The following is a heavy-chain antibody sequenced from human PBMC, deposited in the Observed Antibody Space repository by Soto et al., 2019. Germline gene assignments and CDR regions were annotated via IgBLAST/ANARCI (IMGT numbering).Heavy chain of an antibody. D-gene: IGHD4-17*01. J-gene: IGHJ3*01. V-gene: IGHV4-34*01. Sequence: QVQLRQWGAGLLKPSETLSLTCVVSGGSFTDYKWTWIRQSPEKGLEWIGEIRHNGDTDSKPSLRSGFTISVDTSTTLCPLPFPSGPSVQTLFFFWAGAPHNGDYDSWGKGTMFTPSS. CDR2: IRHNGDT. CDR3: AGAPHNGDYDS. CDR1: GGSFTDYK.